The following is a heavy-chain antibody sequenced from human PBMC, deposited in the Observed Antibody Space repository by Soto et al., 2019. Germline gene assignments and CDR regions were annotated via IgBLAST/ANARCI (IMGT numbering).Heavy chain of an antibody. V-gene: IGHV3-7*05. CDR1: GFTFSSYW. CDR3: ANFLRNYYYGMDV. CDR2: IKQDGSEK. D-gene: IGHD4-17*01. Sequence: GGSLRLSCAASGFTFSSYWMSWVRQAPGKGLEWVANIKQDGSEKYYVDSVKGRFTVSRDNAKNSLYLQMNSLRAEDTAVYYCANFLRNYYYGMDVWGQGTTVTVSS. J-gene: IGHJ6*01.